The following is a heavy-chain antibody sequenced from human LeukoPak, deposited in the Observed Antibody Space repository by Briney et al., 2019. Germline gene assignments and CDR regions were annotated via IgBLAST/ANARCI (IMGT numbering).Heavy chain of an antibody. J-gene: IGHJ4*02. D-gene: IGHD6-19*01. V-gene: IGHV4-59*12. CDR3: ARERYSSGWYGLLDY. Sequence: SETLSLTCTVSGGSICSNYWTWLRQPPGKGLEYIGYIYYTGGTNYNPSLKSRVTISVDTSKNQFSLKLSSVTAADTAVYYCARERYSSGWYGLLDYWGQGTLVTVSS. CDR2: IYYTGGT. CDR1: GGSICSNY.